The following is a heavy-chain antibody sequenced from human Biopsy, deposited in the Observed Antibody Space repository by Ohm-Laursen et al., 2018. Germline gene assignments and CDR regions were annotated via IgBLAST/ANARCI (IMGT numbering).Heavy chain of an antibody. CDR2: IKSKSDGEAT. CDR1: GFTFTHAW. D-gene: IGHD5-12*01. V-gene: IGHV3-15*01. Sequence: SLRLSCAASGFTFTHAWMSWVRQGPGQGLEWLGRIKSKSDGEATDYAAAVQGRFAISRDDSKNTFYLQMNSLKSEDTGVFYCTVDLGRGFHWGQGTLVTVSS. J-gene: IGHJ4*02. CDR3: TVDLGRGFH.